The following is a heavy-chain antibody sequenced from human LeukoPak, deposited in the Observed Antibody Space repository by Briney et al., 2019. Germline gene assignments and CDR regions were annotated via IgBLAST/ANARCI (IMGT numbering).Heavy chain of an antibody. J-gene: IGHJ4*02. V-gene: IGHV3-23*01. CDR2: ISDNGVYI. CDR3: AKNRATSMAFYDH. CDR1: GFTFSSYW. Sequence: GGSLRLSCAASGFTFSSYWMSWVRRAPGKGLEWVSAISDNGVYIFYGDSVKGRFTTSRDNSRTTLYLQMNHLRAEDTALYYCAKNRATSMAFYDHWGQGIQVTVSS. D-gene: IGHD5-24*01.